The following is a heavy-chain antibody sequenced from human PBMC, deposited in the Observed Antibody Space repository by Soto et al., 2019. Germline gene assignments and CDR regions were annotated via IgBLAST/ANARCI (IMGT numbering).Heavy chain of an antibody. CDR1: GFTFSSYG. Sequence: QVQLVESGGGVGQPGRSLRLSCAASGFTFSSYGMHWVRQAPGKGLEWVAVISYDGSNKYYADSVKGRFTISRDNSKNTLYLQMNSLRAEDTAVYYCAKMGIVVVPAATDDFFDYWGQGTLVTVSS. V-gene: IGHV3-30*18. D-gene: IGHD2-2*01. J-gene: IGHJ4*02. CDR2: ISYDGSNK. CDR3: AKMGIVVVPAATDDFFDY.